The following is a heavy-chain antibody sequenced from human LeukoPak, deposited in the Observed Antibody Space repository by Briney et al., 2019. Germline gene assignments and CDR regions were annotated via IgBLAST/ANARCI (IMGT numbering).Heavy chain of an antibody. J-gene: IGHJ4*02. CDR3: ARAPQKYCSSTSCYFDY. Sequence: GASVKVSCKASGGTFISYAISWVRQAPGQGLEWMGGIIPIFGTANYAQKFQGRVTITTDESTSTAYMELSSLRSEDTAVYYCARAPQKYCSSTSCYFDYWGQGTLVTVSS. D-gene: IGHD2-2*01. CDR1: GGTFISYA. CDR2: IIPIFGTA. V-gene: IGHV1-69*05.